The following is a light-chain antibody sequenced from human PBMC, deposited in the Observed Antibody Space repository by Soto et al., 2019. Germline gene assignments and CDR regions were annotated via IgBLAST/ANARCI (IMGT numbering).Light chain of an antibody. CDR1: STDVGGYNY. Sequence: QSALTQPASVSGSPGQSITISCTGASTDVGGYNYVSWYQQHPGQAPKLMIYEVSNRPSGVSNRFSASKSGNTASLTISGLLAEDEADYYCSSYTSSGTYVVFGGGTKVTVL. V-gene: IGLV2-14*01. J-gene: IGLJ2*01. CDR3: SSYTSSGTYVV. CDR2: EVS.